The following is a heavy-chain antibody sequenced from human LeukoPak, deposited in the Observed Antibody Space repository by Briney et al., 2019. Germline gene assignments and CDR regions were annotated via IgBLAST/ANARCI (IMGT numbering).Heavy chain of an antibody. Sequence: GGSLRLSCAASGFTVSSNYMSWVRQAPGKGLEWVSVIYSGGNTYYADSVKGRSTISRDNSKNTLYLQMNSLRAEDTAVYYCARRYSSAWASDYWGQGTLVTVSS. CDR1: GFTVSSNY. J-gene: IGHJ4*02. CDR3: ARRYSSAWASDY. V-gene: IGHV3-66*01. CDR2: IYSGGNT. D-gene: IGHD6-19*01.